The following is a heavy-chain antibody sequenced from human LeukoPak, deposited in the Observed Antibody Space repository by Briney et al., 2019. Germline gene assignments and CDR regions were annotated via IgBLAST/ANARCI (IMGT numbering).Heavy chain of an antibody. CDR2: ISGSGGST. CDR3: AKDNYYDSSGYYYYYGIDV. V-gene: IGHV3-23*01. D-gene: IGHD3-22*01. J-gene: IGHJ6*02. Sequence: GGSLRLSCAASGFTFSSYAMSWVRQAPGKGLEWVSAISGSGGSTYYADSVKGRFTISRDNSKNTLYLQMNSLRAEDTAVYYCAKDNYYDSSGYYYYYGIDVWGQGTTVTVSS. CDR1: GFTFSSYA.